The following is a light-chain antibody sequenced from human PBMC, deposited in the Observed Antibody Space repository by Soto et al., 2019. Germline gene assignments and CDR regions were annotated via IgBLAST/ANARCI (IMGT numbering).Light chain of an antibody. Sequence: DIQMTQSPSSLSASVGDRVTITCQASQDISNYLNWYQQKPGKAPKLLIYDASNLETGVPSRFSGSGSVTDFTFTISSLQPEDISTYYCQQYDNLPPQYTFGAGTKVDIK. V-gene: IGKV1-33*01. CDR2: DAS. J-gene: IGKJ3*01. CDR3: QQYDNLPPQYT. CDR1: QDISNY.